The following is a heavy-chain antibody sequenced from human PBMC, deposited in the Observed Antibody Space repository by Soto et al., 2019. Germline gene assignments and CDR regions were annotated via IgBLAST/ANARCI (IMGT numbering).Heavy chain of an antibody. D-gene: IGHD6-19*01. CDR1: GFTFSSYS. J-gene: IGHJ4*02. CDR3: ASGSYSSGWYFDY. CDR2: ISSSSSTI. Sequence: ESGGGLVQPGGSLRLSCAASGFTFSSYSMNWVRQAPGKGLEWVSYISSSSSTIYYADSVKGRFTISRDNAKNSLYLQMNSLRAEDTAVYYCASGSYSSGWYFDYWGQGTLVTVSS. V-gene: IGHV3-48*01.